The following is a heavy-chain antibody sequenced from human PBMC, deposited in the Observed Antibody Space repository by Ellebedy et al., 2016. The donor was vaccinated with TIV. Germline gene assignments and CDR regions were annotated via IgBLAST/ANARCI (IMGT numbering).Heavy chain of an antibody. CDR1: DGSISRYY. CDR2: IYYNGST. J-gene: IGHJ4*02. Sequence: MPSETLSLTCTVSDGSISRYYWSWIRQPPGKGLEWMGYIYYNGSTNYNPSLKSRVTISVDTSKNQFSLRLISVTAADTAVYHCARALGSGTFDYWGQGTLVTVSS. CDR3: ARALGSGTFDY. D-gene: IGHD3-10*02. V-gene: IGHV4-59*01.